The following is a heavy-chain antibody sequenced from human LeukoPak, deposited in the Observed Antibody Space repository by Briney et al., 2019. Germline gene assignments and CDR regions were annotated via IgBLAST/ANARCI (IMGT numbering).Heavy chain of an antibody. J-gene: IGHJ6*03. CDR2: ISSGSGTI. Sequence: GGSLRLSCEASGFTFSSYSMNWDRQAPGKGLEWVSYISSGSGTIYYADSVKGRFTISRDNAKNSLYLQMNSLRAEDTAVYYCARGRNYYYMDVWGKGTTVTVSS. V-gene: IGHV3-48*01. CDR3: ARGRNYYYMDV. CDR1: GFTFSSYS.